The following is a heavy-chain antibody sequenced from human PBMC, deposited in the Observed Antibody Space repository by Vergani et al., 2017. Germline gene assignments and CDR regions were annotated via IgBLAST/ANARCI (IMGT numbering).Heavy chain of an antibody. CDR3: AKKGGSLYYYGVDV. J-gene: IGHJ6*02. Sequence: QEQLLQSGGGVVQPGGSLRLSCIGSGYTSGHFDMHWVRQAPGKGLAWVAFIRYDGSNPQYIDSVKGRFTISRDNSKDTLFLQMNGLRPEDTGTYFCAKKGGSLYYYGVDVWGQGTTITVSS. CDR1: GYTSGHFD. D-gene: IGHD1-26*01. CDR2: IRYDGSNP. V-gene: IGHV3-30*02.